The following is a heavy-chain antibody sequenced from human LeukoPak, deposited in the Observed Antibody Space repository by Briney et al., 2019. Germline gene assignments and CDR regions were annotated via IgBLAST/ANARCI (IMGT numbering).Heavy chain of an antibody. CDR1: GFTFSNYW. V-gene: IGHV3-74*01. D-gene: IGHD3-3*01. CDR3: ASNYDFWSGFPHAISDY. Sequence: GGSLRLSCVASGFTFSNYWVHWVRQAPGKGLVWVSRIRPDGSGADYADSVKGRFTISRDNAKNTLYLQMNSLRVEDTAVYYCASNYDFWSGFPHAISDYWGQGTLVTVSS. J-gene: IGHJ4*02. CDR2: IRPDGSGA.